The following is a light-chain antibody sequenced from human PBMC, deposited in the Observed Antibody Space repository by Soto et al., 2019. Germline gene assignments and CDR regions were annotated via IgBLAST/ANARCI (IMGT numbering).Light chain of an antibody. V-gene: IGLV1-44*01. CDR3: AAWDDSLNAR. Sequence: QSVLTRPPSLSATPGQRVNISCSGSFSNIGDNAVNWYQQRPGAAPKLLIYLNDQRPSGVPDRLSGSKSGTSAFLAISGLQSEDEPDYYCAAWDDSLNARFGTGTKV. CDR2: LND. CDR1: FSNIGDNA. J-gene: IGLJ1*01.